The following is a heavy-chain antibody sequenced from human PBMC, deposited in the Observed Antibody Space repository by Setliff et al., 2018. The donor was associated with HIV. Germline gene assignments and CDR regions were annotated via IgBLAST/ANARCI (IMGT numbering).Heavy chain of an antibody. CDR3: ATPGGY. J-gene: IGHJ4*02. Sequence: GGSLRLSCAASGFTFSNYAMHWVRQAPGKGLECVSLMSYDGSNIYYADSVKGRFTISRDNSKNTLYLQMNTLRNEDTAVYYCATPGGYWGQGTLVTVSS. CDR1: GFTFSNYA. V-gene: IGHV3-30*04. CDR2: MSYDGSNI.